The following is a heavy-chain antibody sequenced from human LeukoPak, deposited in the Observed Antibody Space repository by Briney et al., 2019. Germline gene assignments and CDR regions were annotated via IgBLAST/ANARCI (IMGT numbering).Heavy chain of an antibody. V-gene: IGHV3-23*01. D-gene: IGHD1-26*01. CDR3: ARDGGSFSYNMDV. J-gene: IGHJ6*02. CDR2: ISGSGGST. CDR1: GFTFSSYA. Sequence: TGGSLRLSCAASGFTFSSYAMSWVRQAPGKGLEWVSAISGSGGSTYYADSVKGRFTISRDNSKNTLYLQMNSLRAEDTAVYYCARDGGSFSYNMDVWGQGTTVTVSS.